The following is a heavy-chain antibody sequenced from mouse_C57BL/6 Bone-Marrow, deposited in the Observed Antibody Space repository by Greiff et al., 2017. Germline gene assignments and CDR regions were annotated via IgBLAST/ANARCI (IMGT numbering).Heavy chain of an antibody. Sequence: QVQLQQPGAELVKPGASVKLSCKASGYTFTSHWMHWVKQRPGQGLEWIGMMHPNGGSPDYNEKFKSEATLSVDKSSRTAYMELSSLTSEDSAVYYCARSYDYDDYTMDYWGQGTSVTVSS. D-gene: IGHD2-4*01. CDR2: MHPNGGSP. CDR3: ARSYDYDDYTMDY. CDR1: GYTFTSHW. J-gene: IGHJ4*01. V-gene: IGHV1-64*01.